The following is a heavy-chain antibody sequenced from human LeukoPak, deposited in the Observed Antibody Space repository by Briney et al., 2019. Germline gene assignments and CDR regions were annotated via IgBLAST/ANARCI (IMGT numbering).Heavy chain of an antibody. CDR3: AKATYSTSPGYYFDY. CDR2: INEDGSTT. D-gene: IGHD2-2*01. V-gene: IGHV3-74*01. CDR1: GFTFSSNW. Sequence: GGSLRLSCAASGFTFSSNWMHWVRQAPGKGLVWVSRINEDGSTTNYADSVKGRSTISRDNAKNSLYLQMNSLRAEDSAFYYCAKATYSTSPGYYFDYWGQGNLVTVSS. J-gene: IGHJ4*02.